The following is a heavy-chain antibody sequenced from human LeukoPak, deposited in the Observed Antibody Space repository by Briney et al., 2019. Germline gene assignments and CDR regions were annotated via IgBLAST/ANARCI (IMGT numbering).Heavy chain of an antibody. Sequence: SCKASGYTFTSYAMHWVRQAPGKGLEWVAVISYDGSNKYYADSVKGRFTISRDNSKNTLYLQMNSLRAEDTAVYYCATLYNARQRDIWGQGTMVTVSS. D-gene: IGHD6-25*01. CDR1: GYTFTSYA. CDR3: ATLYNARQRDI. J-gene: IGHJ3*02. CDR2: ISYDGSNK. V-gene: IGHV3-30-3*01.